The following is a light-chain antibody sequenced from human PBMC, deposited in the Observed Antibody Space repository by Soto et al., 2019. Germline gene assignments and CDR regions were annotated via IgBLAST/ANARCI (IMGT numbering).Light chain of an antibody. Sequence: DIQMTQSPSSLSASVGDTVTITCRASQGIIDYLAWFQQRPGQAPKLLIYAASTLHTGVPSRFSGSGAGGRRAGTEFTLTISSLQPEDVGTYYCQQYDTPPQTFGPGTSVEIK. V-gene: IGKV1-27*01. CDR3: QQYDTPPQT. CDR2: AAS. J-gene: IGKJ1*01. CDR1: QGIIDY.